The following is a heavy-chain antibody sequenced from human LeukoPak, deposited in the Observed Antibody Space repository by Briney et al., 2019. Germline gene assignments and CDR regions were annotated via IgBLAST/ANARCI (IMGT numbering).Heavy chain of an antibody. Sequence: GASVQVSSKASGYTFTGYYMHWVRQAPGQGLEWMGWINPNSGGTNYAQKFQGRVTMTRDTSISTAYMELSRLRSDDTAVYYCARANTIFGVARGYFDYWGQGTLVTVSS. CDR2: INPNSGGT. CDR3: ARANTIFGVARGYFDY. CDR1: GYTFTGYY. V-gene: IGHV1-2*02. D-gene: IGHD3-3*01. J-gene: IGHJ4*02.